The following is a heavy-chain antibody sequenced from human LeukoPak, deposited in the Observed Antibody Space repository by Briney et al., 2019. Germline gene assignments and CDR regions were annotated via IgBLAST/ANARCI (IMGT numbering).Heavy chain of an antibody. D-gene: IGHD3-10*02. CDR3: AGVVLGSGATYDSYGMDV. CDR2: VSYGGSNK. J-gene: IGHJ6*04. V-gene: IGHV3-30-3*01. CDR1: GFTFSSYA. Sequence: GGSLSFSCAASGFTFSSYAMHWVRQAPGKGLEWGAVVSYGGSNKSYTVPVKGPFTIYRDNSKNTMYLRMNSLRAEDTAVYYCAGVVLGSGATYDSYGMDVWGKGTTVTVSS.